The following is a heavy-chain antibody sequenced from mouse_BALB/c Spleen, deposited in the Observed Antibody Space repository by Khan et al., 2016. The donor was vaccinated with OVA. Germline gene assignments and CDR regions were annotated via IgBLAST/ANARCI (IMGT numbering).Heavy chain of an antibody. Sequence: LVESGPELKKPGETVKISCKASGYTFKNHGMNWVKQAPGKGLKWMGWINTYTGEPTYVEDFKGRFAFSLETSASTAYLQINNLKNEDMATYFGARPPFFSYVMVYWGQGTSVTVAS. CDR1: GYTFKNHG. CDR3: ARPPFFSYVMVY. J-gene: IGHJ4*01. CDR2: INTYTGEP. V-gene: IGHV9-1*02.